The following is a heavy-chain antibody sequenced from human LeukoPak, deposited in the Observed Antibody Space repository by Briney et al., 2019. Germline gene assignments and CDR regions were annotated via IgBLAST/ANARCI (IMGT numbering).Heavy chain of an antibody. CDR3: ARKFNS. J-gene: IGHJ5*02. V-gene: IGHV4-61*02. CDR1: GGSINSGGDY. D-gene: IGHD5-24*01. CDR2: IYTSGNT. Sequence: SETLSLTCTVSGGSINSGGDYWTWIRQPAGKGLEWIGLIYTSGNTNYNPSLKSRLTISLDTSKNQFSPKLNSVTAADTAVYYCARKFNSWGQGTLVTVSS.